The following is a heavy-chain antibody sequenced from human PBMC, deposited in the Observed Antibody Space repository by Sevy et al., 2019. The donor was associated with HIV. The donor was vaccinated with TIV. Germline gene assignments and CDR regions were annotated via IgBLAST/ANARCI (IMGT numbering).Heavy chain of an antibody. CDR3: ARGPPTYYGSGSYFDY. V-gene: IGHV4-61*02. CDR1: GGSISSGNYY. D-gene: IGHD3-10*01. Sequence: SETLSLTCTVSGGSISSGNYYWSWIRQPAGKGLEWIGRIYTSGSTNYNPSLKSRVTMSVDTCKNQFSLKLSSVTAADTAVYYCARGPPTYYGSGSYFDYWGQGTLVTVSS. J-gene: IGHJ4*02. CDR2: IYTSGST.